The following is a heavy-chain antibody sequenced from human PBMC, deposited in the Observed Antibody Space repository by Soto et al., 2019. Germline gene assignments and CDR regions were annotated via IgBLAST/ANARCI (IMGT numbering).Heavy chain of an antibody. V-gene: IGHV4-39*01. Sequence: TSETLSLTCTVSGGSISSSSYFWGWIRQPPGKGLEWIGSILYSGSTYYNPSLKSRVTISVDTSKNQFSLKLSSVTAADTAVYYCARLDWNDSGHYYMDVWGEGTTVTVSS. D-gene: IGHD1-1*01. J-gene: IGHJ6*03. CDR1: GGSISSSSYF. CDR3: ARLDWNDSGHYYMDV. CDR2: ILYSGST.